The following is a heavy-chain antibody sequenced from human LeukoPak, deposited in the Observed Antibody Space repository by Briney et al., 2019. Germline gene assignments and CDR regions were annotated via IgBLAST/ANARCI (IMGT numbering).Heavy chain of an antibody. V-gene: IGHV1-8*02. J-gene: IGHJ6*02. CDR3: ARGPYSSSWYLRYYYYGMDV. CDR1: GGTFSSYA. Sequence: ASVKVSCKASGGTFSSYAISWVRQAPGQGLEWMGWMNPNSGNTGYAQKFQGRVTMTRNTSISTAYMELSSLRSEDTAVYYCARGPYSSSWYLRYYYYGMDVWGQGTTVTVSS. D-gene: IGHD6-13*01. CDR2: MNPNSGNT.